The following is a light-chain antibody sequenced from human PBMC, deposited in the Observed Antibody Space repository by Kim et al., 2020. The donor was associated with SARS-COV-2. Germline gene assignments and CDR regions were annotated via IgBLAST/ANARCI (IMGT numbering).Light chain of an antibody. CDR1: QSVFYSSSNQNY. Sequence: DIVMTQSPDSLAVSLGERATFNCKSSQSVFYSSSNQNYVAWYQQKPGQPPKLLIYWASTRESGVPDRFSGSGSGTDFTLTISSLQVEDVAVYYCQQFYSTPYTFGQGTNVEI. CDR3: QQFYSTPYT. J-gene: IGKJ2*01. CDR2: WAS. V-gene: IGKV4-1*01.